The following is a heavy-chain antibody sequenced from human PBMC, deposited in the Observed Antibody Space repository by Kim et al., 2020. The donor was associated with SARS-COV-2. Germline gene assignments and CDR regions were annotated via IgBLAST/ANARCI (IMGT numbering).Heavy chain of an antibody. Sequence: SETLSLTCAVYGGSFSGYYWNWIRQPPGKGLEWIGEVNHSGSINYSPSLKSRVTISVDTSNNRFSLKMSSVTAADTAIYYCARGLYYYESSGAESCYWGQGTLVTVSS. J-gene: IGHJ4*02. D-gene: IGHD3-22*01. CDR1: GGSFSGYY. V-gene: IGHV4-34*01. CDR2: VNHSGSI. CDR3: ARGLYYYESSGAESCY.